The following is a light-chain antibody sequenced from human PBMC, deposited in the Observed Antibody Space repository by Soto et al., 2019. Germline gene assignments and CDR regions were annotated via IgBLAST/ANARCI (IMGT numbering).Light chain of an antibody. CDR3: LQDYNYPLT. Sequence: DTQLTQSPSFLSASVGDRVTITCRASQDVSRSLGWYQQKPGKAPKLLIAAASTLHSGVPSRFSGSGSDTDFTLTISNLQPEDFATYYCLQDYNYPLTLGQGTKVDIK. CDR2: AAS. CDR1: QDVSRS. J-gene: IGKJ1*01. V-gene: IGKV1-9*01.